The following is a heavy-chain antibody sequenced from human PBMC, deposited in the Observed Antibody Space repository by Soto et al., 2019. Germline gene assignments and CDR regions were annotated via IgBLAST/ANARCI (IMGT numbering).Heavy chain of an antibody. CDR2: INHSGST. CDR1: GGSFSGYY. CDR3: ARLTTPLDY. J-gene: IGHJ4*02. V-gene: IGHV4-34*01. Sequence: PSETPSLTCAVYGGSFSGYYWSWIRQPPGKGLEWIGEINHSGSTNYNPSLKSRVTISVDTSKNQFSLKLSSVTAADTAVYYCARLTTPLDYWGQGTLVTVSS. D-gene: IGHD4-4*01.